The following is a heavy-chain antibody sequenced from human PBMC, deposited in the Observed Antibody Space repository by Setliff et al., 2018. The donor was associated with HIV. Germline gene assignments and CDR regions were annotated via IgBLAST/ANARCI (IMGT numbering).Heavy chain of an antibody. V-gene: IGHV4-34*01. J-gene: IGHJ6*02. CDR1: GEPFSNYY. Sequence: SETLSLTCTVYGEPFSNYYWSWIRQPPGKGLEWIGEIDHGGSTRYNPSLKSRITMSVDTSKNQFSLRLSSVTAADAAVCYCARKQQVRWAWMPSHYNYGLDVWGPGTTVTVSS. CDR2: IDHGGST. D-gene: IGHD1-1*01. CDR3: ARKQQVRWAWMPSHYNYGLDV.